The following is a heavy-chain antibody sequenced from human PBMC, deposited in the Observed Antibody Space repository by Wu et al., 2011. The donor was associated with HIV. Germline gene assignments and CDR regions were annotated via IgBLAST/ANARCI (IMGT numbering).Heavy chain of an antibody. V-gene: IGHV1-69-2*01. J-gene: IGHJ3*02. Sequence: EVQLVQSGAEVKKPGTAVQISCKVSGFSLIDHYMHWVRQAPGEGLEWMGLVIPDDGETLYAEKFQGRVTITADTSTDTAYMELSSLRSEDTAVYYCATDRKAAALGTAFDIWGQGTMVTVSS. D-gene: IGHD6-13*01. CDR2: VIPDDGET. CDR1: GFSLIDHY. CDR3: ATDRKAAALGTAFDI.